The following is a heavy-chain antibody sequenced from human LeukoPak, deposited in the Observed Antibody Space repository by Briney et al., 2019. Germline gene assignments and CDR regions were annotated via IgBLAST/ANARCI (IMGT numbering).Heavy chain of an antibody. CDR1: GYTFTRYD. V-gene: IGHV1-8*01. J-gene: IGHJ4*02. CDR2: ITPNSGNT. D-gene: IGHD4-23*01. Sequence: ASVKVSCKASGYTFTRYDIYWVRQATGQGLVWMGWITPNSGNTGYAQKFQGRVTMSRNTSISTAYMELSSLRSEDTAVYYCARGASYGGNSDWRQGTLVSVS. CDR3: ARGASYGGNSD.